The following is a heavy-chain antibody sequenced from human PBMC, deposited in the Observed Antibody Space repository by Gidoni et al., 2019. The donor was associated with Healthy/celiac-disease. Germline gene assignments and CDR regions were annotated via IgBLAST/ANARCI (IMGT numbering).Heavy chain of an antibody. CDR2: IFSNDEK. CDR1: GFSLSNARMG. CDR3: ARIPSYSSSSWFDP. J-gene: IGHJ5*02. D-gene: IGHD6-6*01. V-gene: IGHV2-26*01. Sequence: QVTLKESGPVLVKPTETLTLTCTVSGFSLSNARMGVIWIRQPPGKALEWLAHIFSNDEKSYSTALKSRLTISKDTSKSQVVLTMTNMDPGDTATYYCARIPSYSSSSWFDPWGQGTLVTVSS.